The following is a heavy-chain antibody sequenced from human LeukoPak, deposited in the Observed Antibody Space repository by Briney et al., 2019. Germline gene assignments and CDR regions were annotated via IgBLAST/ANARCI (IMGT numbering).Heavy chain of an antibody. CDR3: ARGRVGPRVLRYFDWLWGLDP. CDR2: INHSGST. V-gene: IGHV4-34*01. J-gene: IGHJ5*02. D-gene: IGHD3-9*01. CDR1: GGSFSGYY. Sequence: SETLSLTCAVYGGSFSGYYWSWLRQPPGKGLEWIGEINHSGSTNYNPSLKSRVTISVDTSKNQFSLKLSSVTAADTAVYYCARGRVGPRVLRYFDWLWGLDPWGQGTLVTVSS.